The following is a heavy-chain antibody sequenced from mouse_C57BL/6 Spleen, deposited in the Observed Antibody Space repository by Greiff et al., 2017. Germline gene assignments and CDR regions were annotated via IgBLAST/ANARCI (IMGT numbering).Heavy chain of an antibody. CDR1: GFTFSDYY. CDR3: ARRGVTGGNWYFDV. D-gene: IGHD2-2*01. Sequence: EVQRVESGGGLVQPGGSLKLSCAASGFTFSDYYMYWVRQTPEKRLEWVAYISNGGGSTYYPDTVKGRFTISRDNAKNTLYLQMSRLKSEDTAMYYCARRGVTGGNWYFDVWGTGTTVTVSS. J-gene: IGHJ1*03. CDR2: ISNGGGST. V-gene: IGHV5-12*01.